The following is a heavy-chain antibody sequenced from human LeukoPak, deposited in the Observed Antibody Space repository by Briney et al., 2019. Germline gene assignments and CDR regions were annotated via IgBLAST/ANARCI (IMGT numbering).Heavy chain of an antibody. J-gene: IGHJ4*02. Sequence: GGSLRLSCAVSGFSFSSYSMHWVRQAPGKGLEWVSYTSTSGRTINYADSVKGRFTVSRDNAKGSLFLQMNSLRVEDTAVYYCANGYNYGYGRPYWGQGTRVTVST. CDR3: ANGYNYGYGRPY. CDR1: GFSFSSYS. V-gene: IGHV3-48*01. D-gene: IGHD5-18*01. CDR2: TSTSGRTI.